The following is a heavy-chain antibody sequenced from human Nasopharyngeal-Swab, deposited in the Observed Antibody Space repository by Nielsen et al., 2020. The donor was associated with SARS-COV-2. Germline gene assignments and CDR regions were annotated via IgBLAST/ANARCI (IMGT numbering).Heavy chain of an antibody. J-gene: IGHJ3*02. Sequence: GESLKISCAASGFTFSSYWMHWVRQAPGKGLEWVSRINSDGSTTTYGDSVKGRFTISRDNAKNSLYLQMNSLRDEDTAVYYCARDKVVVIKGDDAFDIWGQGTMVTVSS. V-gene: IGHV3-74*01. CDR1: GFTFSSYW. CDR2: INSDGSTT. CDR3: ARDKVVVIKGDDAFDI. D-gene: IGHD3-22*01.